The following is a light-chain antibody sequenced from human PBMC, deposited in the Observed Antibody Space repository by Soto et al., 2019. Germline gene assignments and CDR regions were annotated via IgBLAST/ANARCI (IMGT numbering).Light chain of an antibody. J-gene: IGKJ5*01. CDR2: GAS. CDR3: QQRSNWPPIT. Sequence: EIVLTQSPATLSLSPGERATLSCRASQSVSSSHLAWYQQKPGQAPRLLIYGASSRATGIPDRFSGSGSGTDFTLTISRLEPEDFAVYYCQQRSNWPPITFGQGTRLEIK. CDR1: QSVSSSH. V-gene: IGKV3D-20*02.